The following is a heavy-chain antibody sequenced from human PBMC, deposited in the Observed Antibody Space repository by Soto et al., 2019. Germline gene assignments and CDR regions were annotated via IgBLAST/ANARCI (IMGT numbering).Heavy chain of an antibody. CDR1: GGSISSYY. V-gene: IGHV4-59*01. CDR3: ARRYGTTFDY. CDR2: IYYSGST. Sequence: PSETLSLTCTVSGGSISSYYWSWIRQPPGKGLEWIGYIYYSGSTNYNPSLKSRVTISVDTSKNQFSLKLSSVTAADTAVDYCARRYGTTFDYWGQGTLVTVSS. J-gene: IGHJ4*02. D-gene: IGHD1-7*01.